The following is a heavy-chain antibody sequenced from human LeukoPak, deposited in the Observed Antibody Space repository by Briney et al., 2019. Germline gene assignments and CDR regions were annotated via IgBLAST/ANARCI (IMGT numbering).Heavy chain of an antibody. CDR1: GGSISSYY. J-gene: IGHJ4*02. V-gene: IGHV4-59*08. CDR3: ASPQGP. Sequence: SETLSLTCTVSGGSISSYYWSWVRQPPGKGLEWIGYIYYSGSTNYNPSLRRRVTISVDTSKNQFSLKLSSVTAGDAAVYCCASPQGPGGGGTLVTVSS. CDR2: IYYSGST.